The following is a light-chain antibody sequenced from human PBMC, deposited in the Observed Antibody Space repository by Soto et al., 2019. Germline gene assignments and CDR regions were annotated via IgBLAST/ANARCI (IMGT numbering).Light chain of an antibody. CDR3: CSYAGSSTYV. J-gene: IGLJ1*01. CDR2: DVS. CDR1: SSDVGGYNY. Sequence: QSVLTQPASVSGSPGQSINISCTGTSSDVGGYNYVSWYQHHPGKAPKLIIYDVSNRPSGVSNPFSGSKSGNTASLTISGLQAEDDADYYCCSYAGSSTYVFGTGTKATV. V-gene: IGLV2-14*03.